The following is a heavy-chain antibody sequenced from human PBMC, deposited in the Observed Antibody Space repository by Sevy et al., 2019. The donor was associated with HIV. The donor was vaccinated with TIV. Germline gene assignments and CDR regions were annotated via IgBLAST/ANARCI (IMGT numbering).Heavy chain of an antibody. CDR3: AMQDVTGSTGAFDI. CDR2: IDYVGRT. Sequence: GGSLRLSCAVSGFTLSAYDMHWVRQITGEGLEWVSAIDYVGRTLYADSAKGRFTISRETAKNSFYLQMNSLRAGDTAVYYSAMQDVTGSTGAFDIWGRGTVVTVSS. CDR1: GFTLSAYD. D-gene: IGHD1-7*01. V-gene: IGHV3-13*01. J-gene: IGHJ3*02.